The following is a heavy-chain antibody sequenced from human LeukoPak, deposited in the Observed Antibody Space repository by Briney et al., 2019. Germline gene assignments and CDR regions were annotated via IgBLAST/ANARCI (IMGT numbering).Heavy chain of an antibody. CDR2: INHSGST. CDR1: GGSFSGYY. D-gene: IGHD3-16*01. Sequence: SETLSLTCAVYGGSFSGYYWSWIRQPPGKGLEWIGEINHSGSTNYNPSLKSRVTISVDTSKNQFSLKLSSVTAADTAVYYCARDRRKGGFFDYWGQGTLVTVSS. V-gene: IGHV4-34*01. CDR3: ARDRRKGGFFDY. J-gene: IGHJ4*02.